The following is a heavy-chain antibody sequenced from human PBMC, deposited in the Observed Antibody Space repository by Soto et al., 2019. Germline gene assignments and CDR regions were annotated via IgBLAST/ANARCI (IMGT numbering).Heavy chain of an antibody. Sequence: GSLRLSCAASGFTFSSYAMHWVRQAPGKGLEYVSAISSNGGSTYYANSVKGRFTISRDNSKNTLYLQMGSLRAEDMAVYYCARDASLYYYGSGSYYDYWGQGTLVTVSS. J-gene: IGHJ4*02. V-gene: IGHV3-64*01. D-gene: IGHD3-10*01. CDR2: ISSNGGST. CDR3: ARDASLYYYGSGSYYDY. CDR1: GFTFSSYA.